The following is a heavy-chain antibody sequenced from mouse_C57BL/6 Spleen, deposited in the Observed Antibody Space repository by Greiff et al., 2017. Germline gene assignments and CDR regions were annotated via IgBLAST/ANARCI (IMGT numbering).Heavy chain of an antibody. V-gene: IGHV1-69*01. J-gene: IGHJ3*01. CDR2: IDPSDSYT. D-gene: IGHD2-3*01. Sequence: QVQLQQPGAELVMPGASVKLSCKASGYTFTSYWMHWVKQRPGQGLEWIGEIDPSDSYTNYNQKFKGKSTLTVDKSSSTAYMQLSSLTSEDSAVCYCARGDDGYYIYWGQGTLVTVSA. CDR1: GYTFTSYW. CDR3: ARGDDGYYIY.